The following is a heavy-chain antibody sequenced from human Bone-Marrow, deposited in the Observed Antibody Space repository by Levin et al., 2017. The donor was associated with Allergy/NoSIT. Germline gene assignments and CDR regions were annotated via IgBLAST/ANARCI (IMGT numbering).Heavy chain of an antibody. D-gene: IGHD6-19*01. CDR3: ARDEQWLVLGAFDI. CDR2: ISYDGSNK. CDR1: GFTFSSYA. J-gene: IGHJ3*02. V-gene: IGHV3-30-3*01. Sequence: PGESLKISCAASGFTFSSYAMHWVRQAPGKGLEWVAVISYDGSNKYYADSVKGRFTISRDNSKNTLYLQMNSLRAEDTAVYYCARDEQWLVLGAFDIWGQGTMVTVSS.